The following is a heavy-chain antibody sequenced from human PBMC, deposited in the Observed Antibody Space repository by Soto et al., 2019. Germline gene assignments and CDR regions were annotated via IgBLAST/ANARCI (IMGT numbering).Heavy chain of an antibody. D-gene: IGHD3-10*01. Sequence: QVQLVQSGAEVKKPGASVKVSCKASGYTFTSYGISWVRQAPGQGLEWMGWISAYNGNTNYAQKLQGRVTMTTDTSTGTAYMELRSLRSDDTAVYYCARGTDGSIGELLPPYYFDYWGQGTLVTVSS. CDR1: GYTFTSYG. CDR2: ISAYNGNT. J-gene: IGHJ4*02. V-gene: IGHV1-18*01. CDR3: ARGTDGSIGELLPPYYFDY.